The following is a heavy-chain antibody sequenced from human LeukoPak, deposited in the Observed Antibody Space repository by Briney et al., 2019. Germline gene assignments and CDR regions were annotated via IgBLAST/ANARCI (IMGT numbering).Heavy chain of an antibody. J-gene: IGHJ4*02. CDR3: ARRIHFGVVILFDY. V-gene: IGHV4-39*01. Sequence: SETLSLTCTVSGGSISSSSYYWGWIRQPPGKGLEWIGSIYYSGSTYYNPSLKSRVTISVDTSKNQFSLKLSSVTAADTAVYYCARRIHFGVVILFDYWGQGTLVTVSS. CDR1: GGSISSSSYY. D-gene: IGHD3-3*01. CDR2: IYYSGST.